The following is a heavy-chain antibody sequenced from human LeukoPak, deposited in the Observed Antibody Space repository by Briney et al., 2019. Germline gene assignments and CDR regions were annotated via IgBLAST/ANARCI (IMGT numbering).Heavy chain of an antibody. CDR2: IDWDDVK. Sequence: SGPALIHPTPPLTLTCSFSGFSLSSSGLSVAWVRQPPVKALEWLAIIDWDDVKDYNTSLKPRLTISKDTSKNQVVLTVTNMDPVDTATYYCARIRRDGYNYGFDHWGQGTLVTVSS. CDR3: ARIRRDGYNYGFDH. V-gene: IGHV2-70*19. CDR1: GFSLSSSGLS. J-gene: IGHJ4*02. D-gene: IGHD5-24*01.